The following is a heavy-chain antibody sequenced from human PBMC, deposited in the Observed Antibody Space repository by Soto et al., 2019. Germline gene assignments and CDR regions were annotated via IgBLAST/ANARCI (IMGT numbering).Heavy chain of an antibody. CDR2: IYYSGST. D-gene: IGHD5-18*01. J-gene: IGHJ4*02. CDR3: AREDTAMANFDY. CDR1: GGSISSGGYY. Sequence: TMSLTCPVSGGSISSGGYYWSWIRQHPGKGLEWIGYIYYSGSTYYNPSLKSRVTISVDTSKNQFSLKLSSVTAADTAVYYCAREDTAMANFDYWGQGTLVTVSS. V-gene: IGHV4-31*03.